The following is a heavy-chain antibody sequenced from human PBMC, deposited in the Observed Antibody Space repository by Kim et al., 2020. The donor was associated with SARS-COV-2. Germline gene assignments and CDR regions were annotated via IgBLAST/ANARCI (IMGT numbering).Heavy chain of an antibody. CDR3: AREKGPYNWNYHLETDY. Sequence: ASVKVSCKASGYTFTSYGISWVRQAPGQGLEWMGWISAYNGNTNYAQKLQGRVTMTTDTSTSTAYMELRSLRSDDTAVYYCAREKGPYNWNYHLETDYWGQGTLVTVSS. CDR1: GYTFTSYG. CDR2: ISAYNGNT. J-gene: IGHJ4*02. D-gene: IGHD1-7*01. V-gene: IGHV1-18*01.